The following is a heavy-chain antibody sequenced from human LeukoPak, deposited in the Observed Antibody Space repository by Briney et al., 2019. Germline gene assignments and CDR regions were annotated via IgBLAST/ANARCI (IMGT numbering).Heavy chain of an antibody. CDR2: IHSRSNYI. V-gene: IGHV3-21*06. CDR1: GFTFSSYN. J-gene: IGHJ4*02. D-gene: IGHD4-11*01. CDR3: ARDNDYTNYY. Sequence: AGGSLRLSCAASGFTFSSYNMNWVRQAPGKGPEWVSTIHSRSNYIHYADSVKGRFTVSRDNAKSSLFLQMNSLRAEDTAVYYCARDNDYTNYYWGQGTLVTVSS.